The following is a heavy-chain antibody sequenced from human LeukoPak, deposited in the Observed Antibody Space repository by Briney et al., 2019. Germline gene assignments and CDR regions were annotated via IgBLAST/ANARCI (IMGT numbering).Heavy chain of an antibody. J-gene: IGHJ4*02. D-gene: IGHD1-26*01. V-gene: IGHV1-18*01. CDR1: GYTFTNYG. CDR3: ARHLRVGATVLSSFNF. Sequence: APVKVSCKASGYTFTNYGISWVRQAPGQGLEWMGWISGDNANTNYARKVQGRVTMTTDTSTSTAYMELRSLRSDDTAIYYCARHLRVGATVLSSFNFWGQGTPVTVSS. CDR2: ISGDNANT.